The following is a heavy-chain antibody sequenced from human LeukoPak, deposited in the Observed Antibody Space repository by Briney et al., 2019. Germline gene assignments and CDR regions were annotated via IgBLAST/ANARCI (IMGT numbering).Heavy chain of an antibody. CDR3: ARVARWADPFDY. D-gene: IGHD6-13*01. CDR1: GNSISNYY. CDR2: IHYSVGT. Sequence: KASETLSLTCTVSGNSISNYYWNCIRQPPGKALEWIGYIHYSVGTNYNPPLKSRVTISVATSKKQVALQLNSVTAADPAVYYCARVARWADPFDYWGLGTLVTVSS. J-gene: IGHJ4*02. V-gene: IGHV4-59*01.